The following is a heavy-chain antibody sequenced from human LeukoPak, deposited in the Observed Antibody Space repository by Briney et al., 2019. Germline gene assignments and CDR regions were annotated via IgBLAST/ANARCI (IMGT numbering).Heavy chain of an antibody. CDR2: FDPEDGET. D-gene: IGHD3-22*01. Sequence: GASVKVSCKVSGYTLTELSMHWVRQAPGKGLEWMGGFDPEDGETIYAQKFQGRVTMTEDTSTDTAYMELSSPRPEDTAVYYCATRPASYYDSSGYYYFDYWGQGTLVTVSS. J-gene: IGHJ4*02. CDR3: ATRPASYYDSSGYYYFDY. CDR1: GYTLTELS. V-gene: IGHV1-24*01.